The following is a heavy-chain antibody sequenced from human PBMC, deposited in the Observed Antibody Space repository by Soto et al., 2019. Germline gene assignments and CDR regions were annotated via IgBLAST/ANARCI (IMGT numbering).Heavy chain of an antibody. V-gene: IGHV2-5*02. D-gene: IGHD2-21*02. CDR2: LYWDDDK. J-gene: IGHJ6*02. Sequence: QVTLKESGPTLVKPTQTITLTCTVSGLSLRTTGVGVGWVRQPPGKALEWLALLYWDDDKRYSPSLRSRLTIAKDISEKQVVLTMTNMDTVDTATYYCVQSRCGGDCLEIYSSHVYNGLDVWGQGTTFTGSS. CDR3: VQSRCGGDCLEIYSSHVYNGLDV. CDR1: GLSLRTTGVG.